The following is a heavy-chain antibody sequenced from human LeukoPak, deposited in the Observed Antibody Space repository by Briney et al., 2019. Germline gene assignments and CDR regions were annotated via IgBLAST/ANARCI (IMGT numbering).Heavy chain of an antibody. CDR2: ISSSSSYI. J-gene: IGHJ4*02. CDR3: ARTRTTMVRGTLNY. CDR1: GLAFSRYG. Sequence: GGSLRLSCAASGLAFSRYGMNWVRQAPGKGLEWVSSISSSSSYIYYADSVKGRFTISRDNAKNSLYLQMNSLRAEDTAVCYCARTRTTMVRGTLNYWGQGTLVTVSS. V-gene: IGHV3-21*01. D-gene: IGHD3-10*01.